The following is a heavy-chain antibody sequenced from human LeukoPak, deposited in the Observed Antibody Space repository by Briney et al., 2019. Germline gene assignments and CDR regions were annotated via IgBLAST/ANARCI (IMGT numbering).Heavy chain of an antibody. J-gene: IGHJ4*02. CDR1: GNYW. D-gene: IGHD2-2*01. V-gene: IGHV3-74*01. CDR3: VSFYETN. CDR2: VNSDGSWT. Sequence: GGSLRLSCAASGNYWMHLVRQAPAKGLVWVSHVNSDGSWTSHADSVKGRFTISKDNAKNTVYLQMNNLRTEDTAVYYCVSFYETNWGRGTLVTVSS.